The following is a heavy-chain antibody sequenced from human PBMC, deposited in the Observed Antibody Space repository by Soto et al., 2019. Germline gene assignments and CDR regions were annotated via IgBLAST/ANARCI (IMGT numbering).Heavy chain of an antibody. Sequence: ASVKVSCKTSGYTFTDYDINWVRQATGQGLEWIGWMNPNSGETGYAQKFQGRVTMTRSASLSTAYLELSSLRSEDTAVYSCARVAADPSPRWYNCFDTWGQGTLVTVSS. CDR1: GYTFTDYD. CDR3: ARVAADPSPRWYNCFDT. J-gene: IGHJ5*02. D-gene: IGHD2-15*01. V-gene: IGHV1-8*01. CDR2: MNPNSGET.